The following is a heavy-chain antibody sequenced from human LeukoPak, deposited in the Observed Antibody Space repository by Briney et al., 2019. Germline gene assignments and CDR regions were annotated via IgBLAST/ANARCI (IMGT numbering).Heavy chain of an antibody. Sequence: PSETLSLTCTVSGGSISSYYWSWIRQPPGKGLEWIGYIYYSGSTNYNPSLKNRVTISVDTSKKQFSLKLSSVTAADTAFYYCARYIVSYPHDAFDIWGQGTMVTVSS. D-gene: IGHD1-26*01. J-gene: IGHJ3*02. V-gene: IGHV4-59*01. CDR2: IYYSGST. CDR3: ARYIVSYPHDAFDI. CDR1: GGSISSYY.